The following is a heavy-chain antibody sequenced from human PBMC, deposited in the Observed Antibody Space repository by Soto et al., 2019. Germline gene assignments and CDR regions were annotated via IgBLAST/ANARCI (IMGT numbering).Heavy chain of an antibody. V-gene: IGHV4-59*08. D-gene: IGHD6-6*01. CDR1: GGSISRYY. CDR2: IYYSGST. Sequence: SSETLSLTCTVSGGSISRYYWSWIRQPPGKGLEWIGYIYYSGSTNYNPSLKSRVTISVDTSKNQFSLKLSSATAADTAVYYCARHTAARFHFDYCGPVILVTVSS. CDR3: ARHTAARFHFDY. J-gene: IGHJ4*02.